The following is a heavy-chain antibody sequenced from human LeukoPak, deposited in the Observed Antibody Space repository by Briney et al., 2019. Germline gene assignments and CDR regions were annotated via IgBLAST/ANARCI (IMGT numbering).Heavy chain of an antibody. V-gene: IGHV5-51*01. Sequence: GESLKISCKGSGYSFTSYWIGWVRQMPGKGLEWMGIIYPGDSDTRYSPSFQGQVTISADKSISTAYLQWSSLKASDTAMYYCARHGGDGIAAAGAFDYWGQGTLVTVSS. CDR3: ARHGGDGIAAAGAFDY. D-gene: IGHD6-13*01. CDR1: GYSFTSYW. J-gene: IGHJ4*02. CDR2: IYPGDSDT.